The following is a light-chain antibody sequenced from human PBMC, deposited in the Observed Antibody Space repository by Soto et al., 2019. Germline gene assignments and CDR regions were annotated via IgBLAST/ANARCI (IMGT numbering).Light chain of an antibody. CDR3: QQYDNYWT. CDR1: QSIRSW. J-gene: IGKJ1*01. V-gene: IGKV1-5*03. CDR2: KAS. Sequence: DIQMTQSPSTLSASVGDRVSITCRASQSIRSWLAWYQQKPGKAPKLLIHKASSLESGVPSRFSGSQSGTEFTLTISSLQPDDSATYYCQQYDNYWTFGQGTKVEIK.